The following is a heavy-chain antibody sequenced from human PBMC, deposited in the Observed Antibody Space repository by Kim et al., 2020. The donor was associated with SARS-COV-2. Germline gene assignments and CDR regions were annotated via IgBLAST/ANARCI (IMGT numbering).Heavy chain of an antibody. J-gene: IGHJ4*02. CDR2: INPNTGGT. CDR1: GYIFTGYF. V-gene: IGHV1-2*02. D-gene: IGHD5-12*01. CDR3: AGLATASRHPFFEF. Sequence: ASVKVSCKASGYIFTGYFLYWMRQAPGQGLEWMGWINPNTGGTDSAQKFQGRVTMTSDTPVNTVYMEMSRLRSDDTAVYYCAGLATASRHPFFEFWGQGTLVTVSS.